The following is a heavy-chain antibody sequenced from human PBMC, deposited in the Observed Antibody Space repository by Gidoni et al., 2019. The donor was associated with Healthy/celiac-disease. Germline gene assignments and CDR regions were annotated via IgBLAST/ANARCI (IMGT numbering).Heavy chain of an antibody. Sequence: EVQLVESGGGLVQRGGSLRLSCDASGFTFSSYGMNWVRKAPGKGLEWVSYISGSSSTVYYAESVKGRFTISRYNAKNSLYLQMNSLRDEDTAVYYCARDEVYCSSTSCYKYNWFDPWGQGTLVTVSS. J-gene: IGHJ5*02. CDR1: GFTFSSYG. D-gene: IGHD2-2*02. CDR2: ISGSSSTV. V-gene: IGHV3-48*02. CDR3: ARDEVYCSSTSCYKYNWFDP.